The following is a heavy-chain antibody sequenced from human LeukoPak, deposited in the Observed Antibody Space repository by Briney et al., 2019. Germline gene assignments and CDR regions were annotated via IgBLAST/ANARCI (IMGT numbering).Heavy chain of an antibody. D-gene: IGHD1-7*01. CDR1: GFTFSSYG. Sequence: PGGSLRLSCAASGFTFSSYGMHWVRQAPGKGLEWVAFIRYDGSNKYYADSVKGRFTISRDNSKNTLYLQMNSLRAEDTAVYYCARDTSIPTTLRPSLLHYFDYWGQGTLVTVSS. CDR2: IRYDGSNK. V-gene: IGHV3-30*02. J-gene: IGHJ4*02. CDR3: ARDTSIPTTLRPSLLHYFDY.